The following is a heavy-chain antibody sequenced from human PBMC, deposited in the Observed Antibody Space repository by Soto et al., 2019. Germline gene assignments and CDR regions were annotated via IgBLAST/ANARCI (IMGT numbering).Heavy chain of an antibody. CDR2: ISPSGTT. CDR1: SGSLSGYY. J-gene: IGHJ4*02. D-gene: IGHD6-6*01. Sequence: PSETLSLTCSLYSGSLSGYYWSWIRQPPGKGLEWIGEISPSGTTNYSPSLKSRVSISVDTSKNQFSLNLTSLTAADTAVYYCARAPKVSGSAQTRPDFWGRDPWSPSPQ. CDR3: ARAPKVSGSAQTRPDF. V-gene: IGHV4-34*01.